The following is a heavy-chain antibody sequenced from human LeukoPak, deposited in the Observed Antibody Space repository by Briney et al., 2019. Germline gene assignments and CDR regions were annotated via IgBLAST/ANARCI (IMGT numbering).Heavy chain of an antibody. Sequence: SVKVSCKASGGTFDNSAINWVRQAPGQGLEWMGRIIPILNIPNYAQKLQGRVTIAADKSTSTAYMELSSLRSDDTAVYNCAREKMEVGYYGLDVWGQGTTVTVSS. V-gene: IGHV1-69*04. CDR1: GGTFDNSA. D-gene: IGHD1-1*01. J-gene: IGHJ6*02. CDR3: AREKMEVGYYGLDV. CDR2: IIPILNIP.